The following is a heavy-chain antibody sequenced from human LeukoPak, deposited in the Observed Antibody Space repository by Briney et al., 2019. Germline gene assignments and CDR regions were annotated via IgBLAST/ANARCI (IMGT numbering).Heavy chain of an antibody. J-gene: IGHJ4*02. D-gene: IGHD5/OR15-5a*01. CDR3: ARGVVSVYGPRLHFDY. V-gene: IGHV4-30-4*08. CDR2: IYYSGST. CDR1: GGSIISGDYH. Sequence: PSETLFLTCTVSGGSIISGDYHWSGLRQPPGKVQEWIGNIYYSGSTYYNPSLKSRVTISVDTSKHQLSLKLSSVTAADTAVYYCARGVVSVYGPRLHFDYWGQGTLVTVSS.